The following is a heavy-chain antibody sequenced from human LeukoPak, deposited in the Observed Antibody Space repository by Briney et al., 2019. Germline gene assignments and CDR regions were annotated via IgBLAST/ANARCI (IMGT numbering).Heavy chain of an antibody. CDR2: ISAYNGNT. CDR3: ARETNGDYSFDY. V-gene: IGHV1-18*01. J-gene: IGHJ4*02. Sequence: GASVEVSCKASGYTFTSYVISWVRQAPGQGLEWMGWISAYNGNTNYAQKLQGRVTMTTDTSTSTAYMELRSLRSDDTAVYYCARETNGDYSFDYWGQGTLVTVSS. CDR1: GYTFTSYV. D-gene: IGHD4-17*01.